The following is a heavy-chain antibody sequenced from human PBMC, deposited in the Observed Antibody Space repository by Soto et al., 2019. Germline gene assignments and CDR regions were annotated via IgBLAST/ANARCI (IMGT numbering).Heavy chain of an antibody. V-gene: IGHV4-34*01. Sequence: SETLSLTCAVYGGSFSGYYWSWIRQPPGKGLEWIGEINHSGSTNYNPSPKSRVTISVDTSKNQFSLKLSSVTAADTAVYYCARGQWRGYYYYYGMDVWGQGTTVTVSS. CDR1: GGSFSGYY. CDR3: ARGQWRGYYYYYGMDV. J-gene: IGHJ6*02. CDR2: INHSGST. D-gene: IGHD6-19*01.